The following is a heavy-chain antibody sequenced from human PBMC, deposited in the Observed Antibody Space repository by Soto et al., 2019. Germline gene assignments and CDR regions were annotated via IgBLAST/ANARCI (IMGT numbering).Heavy chain of an antibody. Sequence: TLPLTCVVSGHNPFFDPSAWNQIRESPSRGLEWLGRAYYRSQWYIDFAGSLKGRLTINPDTSKNQVSLHLKSVSPEDTAMYYCAIEFEATRLDVWSTGTTVTVSS. V-gene: IGHV6-1*01. CDR2: AYYRSQWYI. CDR3: AIEFEATRLDV. D-gene: IGHD3-9*01. J-gene: IGHJ6*04. CDR1: GHNPFFDPSA.